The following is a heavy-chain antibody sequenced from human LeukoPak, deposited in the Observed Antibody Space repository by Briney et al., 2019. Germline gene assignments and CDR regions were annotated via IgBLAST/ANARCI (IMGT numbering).Heavy chain of an antibody. J-gene: IGHJ6*03. CDR3: ARDRTGTTGNYYYYYYMDV. V-gene: IGHV4-59*01. Sequence: PSETLSLTCTVSGGSISSNYWSWIRQSPGKGLEWIGYVYYSGSTNYNPSLKSRVTISVDTSKNQFSLKLRSVTAADTAVYYCARDRTGTTGNYYYYYYMDVWGKGTTVTVS. D-gene: IGHD1-1*01. CDR2: VYYSGST. CDR1: GGSISSNY.